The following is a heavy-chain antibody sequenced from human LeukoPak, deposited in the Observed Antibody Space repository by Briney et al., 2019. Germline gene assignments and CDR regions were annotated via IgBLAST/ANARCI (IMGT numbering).Heavy chain of an antibody. D-gene: IGHD6-19*01. Sequence: GGSLRLSCAASGFTFSSYGMHWVRQAPGKGLEWVEVISYDGSNKYYADSVKGRFTISRDNSKNTLYLQMNSLRAEDTAVYYCAKGIAVAGAFDYWGQGTLVTVSS. V-gene: IGHV3-30*18. J-gene: IGHJ4*02. CDR1: GFTFSSYG. CDR3: AKGIAVAGAFDY. CDR2: ISYDGSNK.